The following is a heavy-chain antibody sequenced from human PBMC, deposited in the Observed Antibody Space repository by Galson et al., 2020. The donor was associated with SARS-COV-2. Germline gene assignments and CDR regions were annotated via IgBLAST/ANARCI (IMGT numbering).Heavy chain of an antibody. V-gene: IGHV3-15*01. Sequence: GGSLRLSCTASGFTFSNAWMSWVRQAPGKGLEWVGRIKSKTNGGTTDYAPPVKRRFTISSDDSKNTLYLQMNSLKTDDTAVYYCTTHGDGVCYGFYAFDIWGQGTMVTVSS. CDR2: IKSKTNGGTT. CDR3: TTHGDGVCYGFYAFDI. D-gene: IGHD5-18*01. J-gene: IGHJ3*02. CDR1: GFTFSNAW.